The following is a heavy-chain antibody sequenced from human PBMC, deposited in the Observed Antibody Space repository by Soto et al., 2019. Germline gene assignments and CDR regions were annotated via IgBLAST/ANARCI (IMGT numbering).Heavy chain of an antibody. Sequence: ASVKVSCKASGYTFASYGITWVRQAPGQGLEWMGWISAYNGNTNYAQKLQGRVTMTTDTSTSTAYMELRSLRSDDTAVYYCARELEIRYYDFWTGSSAYWGQGTLVTVSS. J-gene: IGHJ4*02. CDR1: GYTFASYG. D-gene: IGHD3-3*01. V-gene: IGHV1-18*01. CDR3: ARELEIRYYDFWTGSSAY. CDR2: ISAYNGNT.